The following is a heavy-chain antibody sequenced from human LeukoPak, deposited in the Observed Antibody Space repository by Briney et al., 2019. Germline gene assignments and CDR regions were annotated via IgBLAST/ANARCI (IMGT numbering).Heavy chain of an antibody. CDR3: ARVGGYSYGFRWFDP. V-gene: IGHV1-2*02. J-gene: IGHJ5*02. D-gene: IGHD5-18*01. CDR1: GYTFTGYY. Sequence: ASVKVSCKASGYTFTGYYMHWVRQAPGQGLEWMGWTNPNSGGTNYAQKFQGRVTMTRDTSISTAYMELSRLRSDDTAVYYCARVGGYSYGFRWFDPWGQGTLVTVSS. CDR2: TNPNSGGT.